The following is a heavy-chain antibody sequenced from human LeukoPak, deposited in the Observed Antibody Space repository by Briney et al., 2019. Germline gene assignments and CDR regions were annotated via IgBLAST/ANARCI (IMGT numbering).Heavy chain of an antibody. J-gene: IGHJ4*02. CDR2: INQSGTT. CDR3: GNKPDMSCRGGYCHVIDY. Sequence: SETLFLTCAVNGGSLSGLSWNWIRQSPGKGLEWIGEINQSGTTDYNPSLKNRVTMSVDTSKNQFSLKLTSVTAADTAVYFGGNKPDMSCRGGYCHVIDYWGQGTLVTVSS. V-gene: IGHV4-34*01. D-gene: IGHD2-21*02. CDR1: GGSLSGLS.